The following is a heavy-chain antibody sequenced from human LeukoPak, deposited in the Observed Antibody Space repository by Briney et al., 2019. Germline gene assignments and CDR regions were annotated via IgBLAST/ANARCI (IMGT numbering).Heavy chain of an antibody. CDR2: IKQDGSEK. V-gene: IGHV3-7*01. Sequence: GGSLRLSCAASGFTFNSYWMSWLRQAPGKGLEGVANIKQDGSEKYYVDSVKGRFTISRDNAKNSLYLQMNSLRAEDTAVYYCARASYYYDSSGSDHWGQGTLVTVSS. D-gene: IGHD3-22*01. CDR1: GFTFNSYW. J-gene: IGHJ4*02. CDR3: ARASYYYDSSGSDH.